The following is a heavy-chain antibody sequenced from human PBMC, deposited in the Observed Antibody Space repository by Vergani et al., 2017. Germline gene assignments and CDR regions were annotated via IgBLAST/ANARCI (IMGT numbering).Heavy chain of an antibody. V-gene: IGHV4-34*01. D-gene: IGHD2-2*02. CDR2: INHSGST. J-gene: IGHJ6*02. CDR1: GGSFSGYY. CDR3: AIYARRPRAYGMDV. Sequence: QVQLQQWGAGLLKPSETLSLTCAVYGGSFSGYYWSWIRQPPGKGLEWIGEINHSGSTNYNPSLKSRVTISVDTSKNQFSLKLISVTAADTAVYYCAIYARRPRAYGMDVWGQGTTVTVSS.